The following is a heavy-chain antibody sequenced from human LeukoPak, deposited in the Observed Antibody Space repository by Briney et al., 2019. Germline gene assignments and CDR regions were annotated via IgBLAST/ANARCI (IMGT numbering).Heavy chain of an antibody. CDR3: ARARSRITIFGVANLSYYFDY. Sequence: GGSLRLSCAASGFTVSSNYMSWVRQAPGXGLEWVSVIYSGGSTYYADSVKGRFTISRDNSKNTLYLQMNSLRAEDTAVYYCARARSRITIFGVANLSYYFDYWGQGTLVTVSS. CDR1: GFTVSSNY. V-gene: IGHV3-66*01. CDR2: IYSGGST. J-gene: IGHJ4*02. D-gene: IGHD3-3*01.